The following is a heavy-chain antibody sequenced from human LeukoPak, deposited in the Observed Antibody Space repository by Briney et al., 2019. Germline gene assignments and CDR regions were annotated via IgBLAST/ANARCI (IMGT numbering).Heavy chain of an antibody. J-gene: IGHJ6*03. D-gene: IGHD2/OR15-2a*01. V-gene: IGHV1-46*01. Sequence: ASVKVSCKASGYTFTSYYMHWVRQAPGQGLEWMGIINPSGGSTSYAQKFQGRVTMTRDMSTSTVYMELSSLRSEDTAVYYCARVSPGLYYYMDVWGKGTTVTVSS. CDR3: ARVSPGLYYYMDV. CDR2: INPSGGST. CDR1: GYTFTSYY.